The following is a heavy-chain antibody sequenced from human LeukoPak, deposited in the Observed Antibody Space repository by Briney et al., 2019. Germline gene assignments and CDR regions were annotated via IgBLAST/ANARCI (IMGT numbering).Heavy chain of an antibody. V-gene: IGHV3-30*02. CDR1: GFTFSSYG. D-gene: IGHD6-19*01. Sequence: GGSLRLSCAASGFTFSSYGMHWVRQAPGKGLEWVAFIRFDGSYKYYADSVKGRFTISRDNSKNTLYLQMNSLRSEDTAVYYCARTREAVAGYNWFDPWGQGTLVTVSS. J-gene: IGHJ5*02. CDR3: ARTREAVAGYNWFDP. CDR2: IRFDGSYK.